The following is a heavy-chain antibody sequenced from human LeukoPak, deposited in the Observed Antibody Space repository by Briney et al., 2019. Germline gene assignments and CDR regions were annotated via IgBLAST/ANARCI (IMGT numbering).Heavy chain of an antibody. D-gene: IGHD2/OR15-2a*01. J-gene: IGHJ4*02. Sequence: GGSLRLSCAASGFTFSSYWVHWVRQAPGGGLVWVSRISGDGSSTSYADSVKGRFTISRDNARNTLYLQMNSLRAEDTAVYYCARAYYRVDYWGQGTLVTVSS. CDR1: GFTFSSYW. CDR3: ARAYYRVDY. V-gene: IGHV3-74*01. CDR2: ISGDGSST.